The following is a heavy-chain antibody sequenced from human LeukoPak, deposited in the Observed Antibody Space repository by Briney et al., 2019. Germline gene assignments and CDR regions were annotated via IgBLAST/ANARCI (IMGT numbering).Heavy chain of an antibody. CDR3: AKMGGRISAAVDN. Sequence: PGGSLRLSCAASGFTFNTYAMSWARQAPGKGLEWVSGISGSGGGTYYADSVKGRFTISRDNSKSTLYLQMNSLRVEDTAVYYCAKMGGRISAAVDNWGQGTLVTVPS. CDR2: ISGSGGGT. D-gene: IGHD2-2*01. V-gene: IGHV3-23*01. CDR1: GFTFNTYA. J-gene: IGHJ4*02.